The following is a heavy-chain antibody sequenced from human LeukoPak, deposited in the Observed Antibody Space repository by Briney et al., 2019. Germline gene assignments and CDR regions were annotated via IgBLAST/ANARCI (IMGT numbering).Heavy chain of an antibody. CDR3: ARDVEVGVVITTNYYYYGMDV. CDR2: ISAYNGNT. J-gene: IGHJ6*02. V-gene: IGHV1-18*01. CDR1: GYTFTSYG. Sequence: REASVKVSCKASGYTFTSYGISWVRQAPGQGLEWMGWISAYNGNTNYAQKLQGRVTMTTDTSTSTAYMELRSLRSDDTAVYYCARDVEVGVVITTNYYYYGMDVWGQGTTVTVSS. D-gene: IGHD3-22*01.